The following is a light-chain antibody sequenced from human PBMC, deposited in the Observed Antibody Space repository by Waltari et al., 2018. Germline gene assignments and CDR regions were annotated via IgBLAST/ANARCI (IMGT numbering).Light chain of an antibody. Sequence: QSVLTQAPSASGTPGQGVTISCSGSNSNLGRNSVNWYQQFSGTAPKLLIHSNKQLPSGVPDRFSGSKSGTSASLAISGLQSEDEADYYCASWDDSLSGVVFCGGTKLTVL. V-gene: IGLV1-44*01. J-gene: IGLJ3*02. CDR3: ASWDDSLSGVV. CDR1: NSNLGRNS. CDR2: SNK.